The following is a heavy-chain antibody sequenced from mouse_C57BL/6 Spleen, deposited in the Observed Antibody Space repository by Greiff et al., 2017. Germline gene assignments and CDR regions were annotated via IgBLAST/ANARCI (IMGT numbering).Heavy chain of an antibody. V-gene: IGHV1-18*01. J-gene: IGHJ3*01. CDR3: ARSSDGSSYPAWFAY. CDR1: GYTFTDYN. CDR2: INPNNGGT. Sequence: VQLQQSGPELVKPGASVKIPCKASGYTFTDYNMDWVKQSHGKSLEWIGDINPNNGGTIYNQKFKGKATLTVDKSSSTAYMELRSLTSEDTAVYYCARSSDGSSYPAWFAYWGQGTLVTVSA. D-gene: IGHD1-1*01.